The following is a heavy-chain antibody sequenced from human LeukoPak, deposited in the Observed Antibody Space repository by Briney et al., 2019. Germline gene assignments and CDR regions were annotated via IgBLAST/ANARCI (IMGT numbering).Heavy chain of an antibody. V-gene: IGHV1-46*01. J-gene: IGHJ4*02. Sequence: ASVKVSCKASGYTFPNYYIHWVRQAPGQGLDWMGIINPSGGSTSYAQNFQGRVTMTRDTSTSTVYMELSSLRSEDTAVYYCARGYPMDWNYFDYWGQGTLVTVSS. CDR1: GYTFPNYY. CDR2: INPSGGST. D-gene: IGHD3/OR15-3a*01. CDR3: ARGYPMDWNYFDY.